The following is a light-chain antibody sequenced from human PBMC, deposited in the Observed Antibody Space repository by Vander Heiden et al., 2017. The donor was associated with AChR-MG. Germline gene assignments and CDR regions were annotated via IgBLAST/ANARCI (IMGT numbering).Light chain of an antibody. CDR2: AAS. J-gene: IGKJ5*01. CDR1: QGIIND. Sequence: QMTQPPSSLSASVGDRVTITCRASQGIINDLDWYQQKPGKAPKRLIYAASRLQSGVPSRFSGSGSGTEFTLTVTSLQPEDFATYYCLQHNTTPRTFGQGTRLEIK. CDR3: LQHNTTPRT. V-gene: IGKV1-17*01.